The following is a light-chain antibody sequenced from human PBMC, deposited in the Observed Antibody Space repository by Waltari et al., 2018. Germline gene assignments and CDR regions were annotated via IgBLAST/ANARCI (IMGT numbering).Light chain of an antibody. CDR1: QSVSRA. CDR3: QHYVRLPAT. J-gene: IGKJ1*01. CDR2: GTS. V-gene: IGKV3-20*01. Sequence: EIVLTQSPGTLSLSPGERATLSCRASQSVSRALAWYQQKPGQAPRLLIYGTSNRATGIPDRFSGSGSGTDFSLTISRLEPEDVAVYFCQHYVRLPATFGQETKVEIK.